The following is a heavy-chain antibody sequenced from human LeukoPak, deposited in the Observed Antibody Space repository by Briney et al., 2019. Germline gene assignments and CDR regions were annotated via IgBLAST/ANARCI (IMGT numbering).Heavy chain of an antibody. J-gene: IGHJ4*02. D-gene: IGHD2-21*01. Sequence: GGSLRLSCAASGFTFSSYSMNWVRQAPGKGLEWVSYISSSSSTIYYADSVKGRFTISGDNAKNSLYLQMNSLRAEDTAVYYCARDAGGCGGDCPSFDYWGQGTLVTVSS. CDR3: ARDAGGCGGDCPSFDY. V-gene: IGHV3-48*01. CDR1: GFTFSSYS. CDR2: ISSSSSTI.